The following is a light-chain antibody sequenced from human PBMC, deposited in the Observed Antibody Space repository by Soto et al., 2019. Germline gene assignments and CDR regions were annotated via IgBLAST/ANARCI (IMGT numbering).Light chain of an antibody. J-gene: IGLJ1*01. Sequence: QSVLTQPASVSGSPGQSITISCTGTRSDVGGYNYVSWYQQHPGKVPKLMIYDVTNRPSGVSSRFSGSKSGNTASLTISGLQVEDEADYYCCSYTSTSSYVFGTGTKLTVL. CDR3: CSYTSTSSYV. CDR1: RSDVGGYNY. CDR2: DVT. V-gene: IGLV2-14*03.